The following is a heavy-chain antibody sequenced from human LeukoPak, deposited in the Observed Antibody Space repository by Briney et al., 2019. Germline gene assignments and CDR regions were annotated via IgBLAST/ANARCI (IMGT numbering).Heavy chain of an antibody. CDR3: ARVDTYYYGSGMKYYFDY. Sequence: ASVKVSCKASGYTFTSYYMHWVRQAPGQGLEWMGIINPSGGSTSYAQKFQGRVTMTRDMSTSTVYMELSSLRSEDAAVYYCARVDTYYYGSGMKYYFDYWGQGTLVTVSS. CDR1: GYTFTSYY. J-gene: IGHJ4*02. D-gene: IGHD3-10*01. CDR2: INPSGGST. V-gene: IGHV1-46*01.